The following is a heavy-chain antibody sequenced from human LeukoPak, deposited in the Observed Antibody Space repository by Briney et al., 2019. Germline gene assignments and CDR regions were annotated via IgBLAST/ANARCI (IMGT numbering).Heavy chain of an antibody. CDR3: ARGPTYYYDSSGYRH. CDR2: INHSGST. D-gene: IGHD3-22*01. Sequence: PSETLSLTCAVYGGSFSGYYWSWIRQPPGKGLEWIGEINHSGSTNYNPSLKSRVTISVDTSKNQFSLKLSSVTAADTAVYYCARGPTYYYDSSGYRHWGQGTLVTVSS. V-gene: IGHV4-34*01. J-gene: IGHJ4*02. CDR1: GGSFSGYY.